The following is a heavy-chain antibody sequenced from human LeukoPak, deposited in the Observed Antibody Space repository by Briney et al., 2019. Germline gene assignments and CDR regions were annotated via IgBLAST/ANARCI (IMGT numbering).Heavy chain of an antibody. D-gene: IGHD3-22*01. CDR1: GFTFSDYY. CDR2: ISSSGTTT. Sequence: GGSLRLSCAASGFTFSDYYMSWIRQAPGKGLEWVSYISSSGTTTYYADSVKGRFTISRDNAKNSLYLQMNSLRAEDTAVYYCARKTSSGPFDSWGQGTLVTVSS. V-gene: IGHV3-11*01. CDR3: ARKTSSGPFDS. J-gene: IGHJ5*01.